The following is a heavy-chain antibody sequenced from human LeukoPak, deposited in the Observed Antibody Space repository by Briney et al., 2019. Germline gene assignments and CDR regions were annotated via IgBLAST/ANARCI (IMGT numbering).Heavy chain of an antibody. CDR1: GGSFSGYY. J-gene: IGHJ6*02. V-gene: IGHV4-34*01. CDR2: INHSGST. Sequence: SETLSLTCAVYGGSFSGYYWSWIRQPPGKGLEWIGEINHSGSTNYNPSLKSRVTISVDTSKNQFSLKLSSVTAADTAVYYCATLYDFWSGYYSPYGMDVWGQGTTVTVS. D-gene: IGHD3-3*01. CDR3: ATLYDFWSGYYSPYGMDV.